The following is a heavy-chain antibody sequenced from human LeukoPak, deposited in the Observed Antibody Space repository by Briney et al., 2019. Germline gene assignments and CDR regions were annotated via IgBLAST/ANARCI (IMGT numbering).Heavy chain of an antibody. CDR1: GYTFTSYD. D-gene: IGHD6-19*01. CDR2: MNPNSGNT. V-gene: IGHV1-8*01. J-gene: IGHJ4*02. Sequence: ASVKVSCKASGYTFTSYDINWVRQATGQGLEWMGWMNPNSGNTGYAQKFQGRVTMTRNTSISTAYMELSSLRSEDTAVYYCARGTYSSGWYLVDVTEPDYWGQGTLVTVSS. CDR3: ARGTYSSGWYLVDVTEPDY.